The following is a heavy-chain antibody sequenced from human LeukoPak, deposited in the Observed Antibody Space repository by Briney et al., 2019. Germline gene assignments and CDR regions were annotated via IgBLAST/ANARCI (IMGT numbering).Heavy chain of an antibody. J-gene: IGHJ4*02. D-gene: IGHD1-26*01. Sequence: KPSETLSLTCSVSGGSISSSSYYWGWIRQPPGKGLEWIGSIYYSGSTYYNPSLKSRVTISVDTSKNQFSLMLSSVTAADTAVYYCARGGFPNSGNFGYWGQGTLVTVSS. CDR3: ARGGFPNSGNFGY. CDR1: GGSISSSSYY. V-gene: IGHV4-39*01. CDR2: IYYSGST.